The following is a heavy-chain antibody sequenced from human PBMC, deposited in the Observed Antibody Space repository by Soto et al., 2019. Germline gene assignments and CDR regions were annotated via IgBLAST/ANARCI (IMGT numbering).Heavy chain of an antibody. CDR3: ARDRSIAVAGTSDAFDI. J-gene: IGHJ3*02. Sequence: SVKVSCKASGGTFSSYAISWVRQAPGQGLEWMGGIIPIFGTANYAQKFQGRVTITADESTSTAYMELSSLRSEDTAVYYCARDRSIAVAGTSDAFDIWGQGTMVT. V-gene: IGHV1-69*13. D-gene: IGHD6-19*01. CDR1: GGTFSSYA. CDR2: IIPIFGTA.